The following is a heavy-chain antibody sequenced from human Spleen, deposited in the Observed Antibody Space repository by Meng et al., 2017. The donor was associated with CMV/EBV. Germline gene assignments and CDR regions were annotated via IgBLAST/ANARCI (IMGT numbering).Heavy chain of an antibody. V-gene: IGHV4-59*01. D-gene: IGHD3-16*01. CDR1: GGSISSYY. CDR3: ARLGRGGNNWFDP. J-gene: IGHJ5*02. CDR2: IYYSGST. Sequence: SETLSLTCTVSGGSISSYYWSWNRQPPGKGLEWIGFIYYSGSTNYNPSLKSRVTISVDTSKNQFSLKLSSVTAADTAVYFCARLGRGGNNWFDPWGQGTLVTVSS.